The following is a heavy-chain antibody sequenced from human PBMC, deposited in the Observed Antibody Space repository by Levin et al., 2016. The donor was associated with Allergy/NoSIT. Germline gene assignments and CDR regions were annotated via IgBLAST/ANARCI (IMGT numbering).Heavy chain of an antibody. D-gene: IGHD2-15*01. CDR2: ISGSGDST. Sequence: WIRQPPGKGLEWVSAISGSGDSTYYPDSVKGRFTCSGDNSRNTLYLQMNSLRVEDTAIYYCARMNPPSGHTPTHFDSWGQGVLVTVSS. J-gene: IGHJ4*02. V-gene: IGHV3-23*01. CDR3: ARMNPPSGHTPTHFDS.